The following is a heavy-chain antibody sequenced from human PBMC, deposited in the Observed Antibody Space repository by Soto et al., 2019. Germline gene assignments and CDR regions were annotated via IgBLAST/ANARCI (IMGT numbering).Heavy chain of an antibody. V-gene: IGHV1-69*13. CDR3: ARKRGAGRYYYYYYGMDV. CDR1: GGTFSSYA. J-gene: IGHJ6*02. Sequence: WASVKVSCKASGGTFSSYAISWVRQAPGQGLEWMGGIIPIFGTANYAQKFQGRVTITADESTSTAYMELSSLRSEDTAVYYCARKRGAGRYYYYYYGMDVWGQGTTVTVSS. CDR2: IIPIFGTA. D-gene: IGHD3-10*01.